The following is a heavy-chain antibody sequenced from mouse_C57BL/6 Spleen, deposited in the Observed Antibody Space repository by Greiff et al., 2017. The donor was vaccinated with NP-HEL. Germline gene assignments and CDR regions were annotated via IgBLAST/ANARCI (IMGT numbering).Heavy chain of an antibody. J-gene: IGHJ2*01. Sequence: VQLQQPGAELVRPGSSVKLSCKASGYTFTSYWMDWVKQRPGQGLEWIGNIYPSDSETHYNHKFKDKATLTVDKSYSTAYMQLSSLTSEDSAVYYCAMRFDYYGSSLDYWGQGTTRTVSS. CDR2: IYPSDSET. V-gene: IGHV1-61*01. CDR1: GYTFTSYW. CDR3: AMRFDYYGSSLDY. D-gene: IGHD1-1*01.